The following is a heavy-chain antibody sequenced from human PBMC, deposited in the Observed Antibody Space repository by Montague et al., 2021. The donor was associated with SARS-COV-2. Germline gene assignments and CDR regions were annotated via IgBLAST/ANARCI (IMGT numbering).Heavy chain of an antibody. V-gene: IGHV4-31*03. CDR3: ARAFVVVIAIDAFDI. Sequence: TLSLTCTVSGGSISSGGYYWSWLRQHPGKGLVWIGYIYYSGSTYYNPSLKSRVTISVDTSKNQFSLKLSSVTAADTAVYYCARAFVVVIAIDAFDIWGQGTMVTVSS. CDR1: GGSISSGGYY. J-gene: IGHJ3*02. CDR2: IYYSGST. D-gene: IGHD2-21*01.